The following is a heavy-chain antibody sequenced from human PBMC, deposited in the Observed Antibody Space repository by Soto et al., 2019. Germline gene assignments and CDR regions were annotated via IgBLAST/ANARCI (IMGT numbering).Heavy chain of an antibody. CDR1: GYTFTCYD. V-gene: IGHV1-8*01. Sequence: ASVKVSCKASGYTFTCYDIYWVRQATGQGLEWMGWMNPNSGNTGYAQKFQGRVTMTRNTSISTAYMELSSLRSEDTAVYYCARGRGTRGYKGNWFDPWGQGTLVTVSS. J-gene: IGHJ5*02. D-gene: IGHD5-12*01. CDR2: MNPNSGNT. CDR3: ARGRGTRGYKGNWFDP.